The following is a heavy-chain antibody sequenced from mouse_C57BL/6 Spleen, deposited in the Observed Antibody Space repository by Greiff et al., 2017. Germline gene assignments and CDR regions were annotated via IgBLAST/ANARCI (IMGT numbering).Heavy chain of an antibody. CDR1: GYAFSSSW. CDR2: IYPGDGDT. J-gene: IGHJ4*01. D-gene: IGHD1-1*01. CDR3: AGEDYYGSSRYAMDY. Sequence: QVQLQQSGPELVKPGASVKISCKASGYAFSSSWMNWVKQRPGKGLEWIGRIYPGDGDTNYNGKFKGKATLTADKTSSTAYMKLRSLTSEASAVYYCAGEDYYGSSRYAMDYWGQGTSVTVSS. V-gene: IGHV1-82*01.